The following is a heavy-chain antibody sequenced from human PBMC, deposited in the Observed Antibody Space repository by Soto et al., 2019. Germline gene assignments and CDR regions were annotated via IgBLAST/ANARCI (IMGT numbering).Heavy chain of an antibody. Sequence: PSETLSLTCAVYGGSFSDHYWSWIRQPQGKGLEWIGEINDSGNTNYNSSLKSRVTISADTSKNQFSLKMRSVTAADTAMYYCARRTYSSGWYLDYWAQGTRVTVSS. CDR1: GGSFSDHY. J-gene: IGHJ4*02. CDR2: INDSGNT. D-gene: IGHD6-19*01. CDR3: ARRTYSSGWYLDY. V-gene: IGHV4-34*01.